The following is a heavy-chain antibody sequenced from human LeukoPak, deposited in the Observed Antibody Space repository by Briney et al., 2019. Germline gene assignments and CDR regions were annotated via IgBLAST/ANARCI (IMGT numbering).Heavy chain of an antibody. V-gene: IGHV3-20*04. Sequence: GGSLRLSCAASGFTFDDYGMSWVRQAPGKGLERVSGINWNGGSTDYADSVKGRFTISRDNAKNSLYLQMNSLRAEDTALYYCASSFCSSTSCALNYFDYWGQGTLVTVSS. D-gene: IGHD2-2*01. CDR2: INWNGGST. CDR1: GFTFDDYG. J-gene: IGHJ4*02. CDR3: ASSFCSSTSCALNYFDY.